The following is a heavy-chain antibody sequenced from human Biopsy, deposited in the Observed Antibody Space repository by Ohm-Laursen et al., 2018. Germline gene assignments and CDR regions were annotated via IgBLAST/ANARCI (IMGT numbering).Heavy chain of an antibody. J-gene: IGHJ4*02. Sequence: TLSLTCTLSGDSIGRSYWSWIRQSPGKGLEWVGHIFDRGTTNYNPSLKSRVTMSVDTSKKQFSLRMTSVTAADTAVYYCAHGSGSYYKWDFWGRGTLVTVSS. D-gene: IGHD3-10*01. V-gene: IGHV4-59*08. CDR3: AHGSGSYYKWDF. CDR2: IFDRGTT. CDR1: GDSIGRSY.